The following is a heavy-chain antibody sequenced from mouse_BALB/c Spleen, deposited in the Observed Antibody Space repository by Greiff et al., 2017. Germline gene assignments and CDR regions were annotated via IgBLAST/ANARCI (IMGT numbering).Heavy chain of an antibody. CDR3: ARRTTAKAMDY. D-gene: IGHD1-2*01. V-gene: IGHV1-4*02. CDR2: INPSSGYT. CDR1: GYTFTSYT. Sequence: VQLQQSAAELARPGASVKMSCKASGYTFTSYTMHWVKQRPGQGLEWIGYINPSSGYTEYNQKFKDKTTLTADKSSSTAYMQLSSLTSEDSAVYYCARRTTAKAMDYWGQGTSVTVSS. J-gene: IGHJ4*01.